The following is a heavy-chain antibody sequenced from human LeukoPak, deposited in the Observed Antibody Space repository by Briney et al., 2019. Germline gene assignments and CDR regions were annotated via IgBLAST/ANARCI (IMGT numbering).Heavy chain of an antibody. CDR2: ITSSGEST. D-gene: IGHD3-10*01. CDR1: GFSFRSHA. CDR3: AKDRPNYYGSDGNYYKRDGDY. Sequence: GGSLRLSCAASGFSFRSHAMSWVRQAPGKGLEWVSSITSSGESTYYADSGKGRSTISRDNSKNTLYLQMNSLRADDTAVYYCAKDRPNYYGSDGNYYKRDGDYWGQGTLVTVSS. J-gene: IGHJ4*02. V-gene: IGHV3-23*01.